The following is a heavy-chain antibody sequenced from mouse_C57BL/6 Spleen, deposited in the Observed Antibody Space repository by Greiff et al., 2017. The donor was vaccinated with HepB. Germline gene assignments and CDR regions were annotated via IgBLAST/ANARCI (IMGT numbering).Heavy chain of an antibody. CDR3: ARDRGGYYAMDY. V-gene: IGHV3-1*01. Sequence: EVHLVESGPGMVKPSQSLSLTCTVTGYSITSGYDWHWIRHFPGNKLEWMGYISYSGSTNYNPSLKSRISITHDTSKNHFFLKLNSVTTEDTATYYCARDRGGYYAMDYWGQGTSVTVSS. D-gene: IGHD1-1*02. CDR2: ISYSGST. CDR1: GYSITSGYD. J-gene: IGHJ4*01.